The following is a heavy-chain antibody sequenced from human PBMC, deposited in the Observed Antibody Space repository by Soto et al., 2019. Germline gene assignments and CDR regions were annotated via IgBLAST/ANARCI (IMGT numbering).Heavy chain of an antibody. CDR3: ARCTTRTTRCRYGMDV. CDR1: GYSFTSYW. CDR2: IYPGDSDT. Sequence: GESLKISCKGSGYSFTSYWIGWVRQMPGKGLEWMGIIYPGDSDTRYSPSFQGQVTISADKSISTAYLQWSSLKASDTAMYYCARCTTRTTRCRYGMDVWGQGTTVTVSS. J-gene: IGHJ6*02. D-gene: IGHD1-1*01. V-gene: IGHV5-51*01.